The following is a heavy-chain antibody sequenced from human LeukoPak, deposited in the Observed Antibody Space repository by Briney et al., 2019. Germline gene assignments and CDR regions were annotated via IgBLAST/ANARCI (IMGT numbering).Heavy chain of an antibody. D-gene: IGHD3-22*01. CDR3: ARDDNMGSSGYTPLDI. J-gene: IGHJ3*02. CDR2: TYYRFTWYN. V-gene: IGHV6-1*01. CDR1: GDTVSSNTAA. Sequence: SQTLSLTCAISGDTVSSNTAAWNWTSQSPSRGLEWLGRTYYRFTWYNDYAVSVKSRIRINPDTSKNQFSLQLDSVTPDDTAVYFCARDDNMGSSGYTPLDIWGQGTMVTVSS.